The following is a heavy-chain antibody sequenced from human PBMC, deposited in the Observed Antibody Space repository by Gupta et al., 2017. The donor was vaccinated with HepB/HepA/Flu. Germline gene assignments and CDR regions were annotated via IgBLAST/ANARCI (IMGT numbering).Heavy chain of an antibody. CDR2: IYYSGST. V-gene: IGHV4-59*01. D-gene: IGHD3-22*01. J-gene: IGHJ3*02. CDR1: GGSISSYY. CDR3: ARFDFDSSGYLAGDAFDI. Sequence: QVQLQESGPGLVKPSETLSLTCTVSGGSISSYYWSWIRPPPGKGLEWIGYIYYSGSTNYNPSLKSRVTISVDTSKNQFSLKLSSVTAADTAVYYCARFDFDSSGYLAGDAFDIWGQGTMVTVSS.